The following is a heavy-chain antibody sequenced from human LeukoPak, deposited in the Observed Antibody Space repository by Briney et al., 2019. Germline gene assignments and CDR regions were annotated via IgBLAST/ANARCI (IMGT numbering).Heavy chain of an antibody. Sequence: GGSLRLSCAASGFTFSTYSLNWVRQAPGKGLEWVSYISSSSNTIYYADSVKGRFTISRDNAKNSLYLQMSSLRDEDTAVYYCASSKGYSYGYGYWGQGTLVTVSS. CDR2: ISSSSNTI. J-gene: IGHJ4*02. CDR3: ASSKGYSYGYGY. V-gene: IGHV3-48*02. CDR1: GFTFSTYS. D-gene: IGHD5-18*01.